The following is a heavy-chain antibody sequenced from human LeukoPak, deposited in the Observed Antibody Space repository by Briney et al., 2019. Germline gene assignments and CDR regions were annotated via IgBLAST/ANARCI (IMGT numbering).Heavy chain of an antibody. J-gene: IGHJ6*02. Sequence: GASVKVSCKASGYTFTGYYMHWVRQAPGQGLEWMGWINPNSGGTNYAQKFQGRVTMTRDTSVSTAYMELSRLRSGVSAVYYCARDWSTEVVPGAMPSRHYYYYYGMDVWGQGTTVTVSS. CDR2: INPNSGGT. CDR1: GYTFTGYY. CDR3: ARDWSTEVVPGAMPSRHYYYYYGMDV. D-gene: IGHD2-2*01. V-gene: IGHV1-2*02.